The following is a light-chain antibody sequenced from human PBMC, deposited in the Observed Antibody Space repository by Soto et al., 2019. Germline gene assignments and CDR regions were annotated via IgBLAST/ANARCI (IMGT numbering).Light chain of an antibody. Sequence: EIVVTQSPVTLSLSQGGRASASCRTSQSVSSSYLAWYQQRPGQAPRLLIYGASSWATGIPDRFSGSGSGTDFTLTISSLQPEDFATYFCQHGYSTPLTFGGGTKVDIK. V-gene: IGKV3-20*01. CDR2: GAS. CDR1: QSVSSSY. CDR3: QHGYSTPLT. J-gene: IGKJ4*01.